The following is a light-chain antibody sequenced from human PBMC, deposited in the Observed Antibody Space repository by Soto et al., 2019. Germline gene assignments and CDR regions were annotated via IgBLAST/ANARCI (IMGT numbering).Light chain of an antibody. Sequence: DIEMTQSPSTLSASVGDRVTITCRASPTIRRWLAWYQQRPGKAPKVLIYDASALESGVPARFSGSGSETEFTLTISSLQPEDSATYYCQHYNSDPWTFGQGTKVELK. CDR1: PTIRRW. J-gene: IGKJ1*01. CDR3: QHYNSDPWT. V-gene: IGKV1-5*01. CDR2: DAS.